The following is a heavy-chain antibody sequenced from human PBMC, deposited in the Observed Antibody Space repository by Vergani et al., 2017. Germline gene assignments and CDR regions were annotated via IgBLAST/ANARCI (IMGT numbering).Heavy chain of an antibody. D-gene: IGHD3-3*01. V-gene: IGHV3-72*01. J-gene: IGHJ6*02. CDR1: GFTFSDHY. CDR3: ARFTIFGVVHPPVSGMDV. Sequence: EVQLVESGGGLVQPGGSLRLSCAASGFTFSDHYMDWVRQAPGKGLEWVGRTRNKANSYTTEYAASVKGRFTISRDDSKNSLYLQMNSLKTEDTAVYYCARFTIFGVVHPPVSGMDVWGQGTTVTVSS. CDR2: TRNKANSYTT.